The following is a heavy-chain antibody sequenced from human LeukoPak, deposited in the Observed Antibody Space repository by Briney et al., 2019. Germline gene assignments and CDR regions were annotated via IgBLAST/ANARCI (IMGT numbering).Heavy chain of an antibody. D-gene: IGHD3-3*01. V-gene: IGHV3-53*01. J-gene: IGHJ6*02. CDR1: GFTVSSNY. Sequence: PGGSLRLSCAASGFTVSSNYMSWVRQAPGKGLEWVSVIYSGGSTYYADSVKGRFTISRDNSKNTLYLQMNSLRAEDTAVYYCARGLSITIFGVVTPYYYYGMDVWGQGTTVTVSS. CDR3: ARGLSITIFGVVTPYYYYGMDV. CDR2: IYSGGST.